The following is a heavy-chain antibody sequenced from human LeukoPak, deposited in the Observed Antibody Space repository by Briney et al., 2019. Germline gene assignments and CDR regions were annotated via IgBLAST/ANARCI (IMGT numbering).Heavy chain of an antibody. CDR3: ASLGVRGTGYYYYMDV. CDR2: INPNSGGT. D-gene: IGHD3-10*01. V-gene: IGHV1-2*02. CDR1: GYTFTGYY. J-gene: IGHJ6*03. Sequence: ASVKVSCKASGYTFTGYYMHWVRQAPGQGLEWMRWINPNSGGTNYAQKFQGRVTMTRDTSISTAYMELSRLRSDDTAVYYCASLGVRGTGYYYYMDVWGKGTTVTVSS.